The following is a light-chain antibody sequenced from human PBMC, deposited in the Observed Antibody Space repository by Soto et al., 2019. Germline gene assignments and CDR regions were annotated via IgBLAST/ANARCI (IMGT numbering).Light chain of an antibody. Sequence: DIVLTQSPGTLSLSPGDRATLSCRASQSVSTSYLAWYQQKPGQAPRLLIYGASSRATGIPDRFSGSGSGTDFTLTISGLEPEDFAVYYCQQYDNWPTFGQGTRLEIK. CDR1: QSVSTSY. J-gene: IGKJ5*01. V-gene: IGKV3-20*01. CDR3: QQYDNWPT. CDR2: GAS.